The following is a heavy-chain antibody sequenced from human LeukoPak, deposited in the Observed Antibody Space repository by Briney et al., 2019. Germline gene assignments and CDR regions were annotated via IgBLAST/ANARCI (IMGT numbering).Heavy chain of an antibody. D-gene: IGHD2-2*01. CDR1: GGSFSGYY. V-gene: IGHV4-34*01. CDR3: ARVRGYCSSTSCWDYYYYGMDV. J-gene: IGHJ6*02. Sequence: SETLSLTCAVYGGSFSGYYWSWIRQPPGKGLEWIGEINHSGSTNYNPSLKSRVTISVDKSKNQFSLKLSSVTAADTAVYYCARVRGYCSSTSCWDYYYYGMDVWGQGTTVTVSS. CDR2: INHSGST.